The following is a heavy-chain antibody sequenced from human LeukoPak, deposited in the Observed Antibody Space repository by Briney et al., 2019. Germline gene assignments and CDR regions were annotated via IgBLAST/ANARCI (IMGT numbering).Heavy chain of an antibody. V-gene: IGHV3-48*04. J-gene: IGHJ4*02. CDR3: ARGGRPRPFDY. CDR2: ISSGSSTI. Sequence: PGGSLRLSCAASGFTFSSYSMNWVRQAPEKGLEWVSYISSGSSTIYYADSVEGRFTISRDNAKNSLYLQMNSLRAEDTAVYYCARGGRPRPFDYWGQGTLVTVSS. CDR1: GFTFSSYS.